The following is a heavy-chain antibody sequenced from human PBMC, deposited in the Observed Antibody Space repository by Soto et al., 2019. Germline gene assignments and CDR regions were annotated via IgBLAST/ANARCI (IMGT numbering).Heavy chain of an antibody. D-gene: IGHD3-10*01. CDR1: SYTFTTYG. CDR3: ARFYASGSYPYDY. V-gene: IGHV1-18*01. CDR2: ISAYNGNT. Sequence: ASVKVSCKASSYTFTTYGISWVRQAPGQGLEWMGWISAYNGNTNYAQNLQGRVTMTTDTSTSTAYMELRSLRSDDTAVYYCARFYASGSYPYDYWGQGTLVTVSS. J-gene: IGHJ4*02.